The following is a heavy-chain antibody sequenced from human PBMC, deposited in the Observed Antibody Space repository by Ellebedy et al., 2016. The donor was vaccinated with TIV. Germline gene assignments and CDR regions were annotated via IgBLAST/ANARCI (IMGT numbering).Heavy chain of an antibody. CDR1: GFSFSSYW. CDR3: ARDGGSGTPFDY. D-gene: IGHD3-10*01. J-gene: IGHJ4*02. Sequence: GESLKISCAASGFSFSSYWMHWVRQGKGLVWVSRITTDVTNTAYADSVKARFTLSRDNARNTVYLQMNSLTADDTAVYFCARDGGSGTPFDYWGQGTLVTVSS. V-gene: IGHV3-74*01. CDR2: ITTDVTNT.